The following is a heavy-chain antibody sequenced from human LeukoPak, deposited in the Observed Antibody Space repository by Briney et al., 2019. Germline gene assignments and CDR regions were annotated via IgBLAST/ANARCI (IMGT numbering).Heavy chain of an antibody. CDR2: IIPIFGTA. V-gene: IGHV1-69*06. D-gene: IGHD6-13*01. CDR1: GGTFSSYA. CDR3: ARKQQQLVRYNWFDP. J-gene: IGHJ5*02. Sequence: ASVKVSCKASGGTFSSYAISWVRQAPGQGLEWMGGIIPIFGTANYAQKFQGRVTITADKSTSTAYMELSSLRSEDTAVHYCARKQQQLVRYNWFDPWGQGTLVTVSS.